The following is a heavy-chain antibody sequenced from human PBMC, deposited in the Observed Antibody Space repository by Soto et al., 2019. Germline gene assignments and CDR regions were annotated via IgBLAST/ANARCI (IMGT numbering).Heavy chain of an antibody. CDR1: GFSFSTGA. CDR3: VRGYDNSWPVVHFHY. CDR2: ISGDGGST. J-gene: IGHJ4*02. Sequence: GGSLRLSCSPSGFSFSTGAMHWVRQAPGKGLEYVSAISGDGGSTDYADSVKGRFTISRDNSGHTLYLHMSSLRPEDTAVYYCVRGYDNSWPVVHFHYWGQGTLVTVSS. V-gene: IGHV3-64D*08. D-gene: IGHD6-13*01.